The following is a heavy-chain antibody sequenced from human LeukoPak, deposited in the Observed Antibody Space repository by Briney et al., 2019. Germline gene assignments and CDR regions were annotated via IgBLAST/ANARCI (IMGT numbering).Heavy chain of an antibody. CDR3: ARGGGKYYYYGMDV. D-gene: IGHD4-23*01. CDR2: IYYSGST. V-gene: IGHV4-59*01. Sequence: PSETLSLTCTVSGGSISSYYWSWIRQPPGKGLEWIGYIYYSGSTNYNPSLKSRVTISVDTSKNQFSLKLSSVTAADTAVCYCARGGGKYYYYGMDVWGQGTTVTVSS. J-gene: IGHJ6*02. CDR1: GGSISSYY.